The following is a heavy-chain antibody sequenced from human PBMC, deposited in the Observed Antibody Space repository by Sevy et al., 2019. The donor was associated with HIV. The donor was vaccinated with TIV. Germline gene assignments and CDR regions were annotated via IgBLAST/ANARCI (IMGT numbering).Heavy chain of an antibody. D-gene: IGHD3-3*01. Sequence: GGSLRLSCVASGFTFRGYAMSWVRQAPGKGLEWVSSISASGGSTYYADSVKARVTISRDNSRNTVDLEMNSLRAEDTAVYYCAKTIFGVAQVFDIWGQGTMVTVSS. J-gene: IGHJ3*02. CDR2: ISASGGST. CDR3: AKTIFGVAQVFDI. V-gene: IGHV3-23*01. CDR1: GFTFRGYA.